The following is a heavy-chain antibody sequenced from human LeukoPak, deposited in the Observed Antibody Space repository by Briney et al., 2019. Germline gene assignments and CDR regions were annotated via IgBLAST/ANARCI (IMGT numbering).Heavy chain of an antibody. Sequence: SQTLSLTCTVSGGSISSGDYYWSCIRQPPGKGLECIGYIYYSGSTYYNPSLKSRVTISVDTSKHQFSLKLSSVTAADTAVYYCARGPNDYGDIWGQGTLVTVSS. V-gene: IGHV4-30-4*01. CDR2: IYYSGST. CDR3: ARGPNDYGDI. J-gene: IGHJ4*02. CDR1: GGSISSGDYY.